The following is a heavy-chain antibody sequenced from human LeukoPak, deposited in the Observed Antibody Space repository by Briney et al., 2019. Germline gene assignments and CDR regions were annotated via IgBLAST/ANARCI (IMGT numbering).Heavy chain of an antibody. CDR2: INTNTGNP. CDR3: ARDPYGEWELPVGGVDY. D-gene: IGHD1-26*01. V-gene: IGHV7-4-1*02. Sequence: ASVKVSCKASGYTFTGYYMHWVRQAPGQGLEWMGWINTNTGNPTYAQGFTGRFVFSLDTSVSTAYLQISSLKAEDTAVYYCARDPYGEWELPVGGVDYWGQGTLVTVSS. J-gene: IGHJ4*02. CDR1: GYTFTGYY.